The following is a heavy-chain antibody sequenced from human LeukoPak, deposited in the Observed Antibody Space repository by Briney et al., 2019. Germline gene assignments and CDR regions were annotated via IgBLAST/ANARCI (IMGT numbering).Heavy chain of an antibody. Sequence: SVKVSCKSSGHTFSSYAISWVRQAPGQGLEWMGRIIPILGIANYAQKFQGRVTITADKSTSTAYMELSSLRSEDTAVYYCAREGLEGGPFDYWGQGTLVTVSS. CDR1: GHTFSSYA. CDR2: IIPILGIA. J-gene: IGHJ4*02. D-gene: IGHD1-1*01. CDR3: AREGLEGGPFDY. V-gene: IGHV1-69*04.